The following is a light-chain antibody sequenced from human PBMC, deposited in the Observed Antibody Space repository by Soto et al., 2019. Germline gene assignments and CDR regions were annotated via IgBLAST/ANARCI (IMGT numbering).Light chain of an antibody. CDR3: CSYSGRSTNVV. CDR1: SSDVGSYNL. CDR2: EGS. Sequence: QSALTQPTSVSGSTGQSITISCTGTSSDVGSYNLVSWYQQHPGKAPKLMIYEGSKRPSGVSNRFSGSKSGNTASLTISGLQAEDEADYYCCSYSGRSTNVVFGGGTQLTVL. V-gene: IGLV2-23*01. J-gene: IGLJ2*01.